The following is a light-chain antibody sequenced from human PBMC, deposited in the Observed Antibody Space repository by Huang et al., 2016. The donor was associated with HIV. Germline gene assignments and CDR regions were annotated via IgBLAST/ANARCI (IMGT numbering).Light chain of an antibody. CDR1: QNIDTY. Sequence: EIVLTQSPVPLSMSPGQRATLSCRASQNIDTYLAWYQQKPGQAPRLLIYDSSNRATGIPARFSGSGSRTDFTLTISSLEPDDFVVYFCQQRSSWPLTFGGGTTIEIK. J-gene: IGKJ4*01. CDR3: QQRSSWPLT. CDR2: DSS. V-gene: IGKV3-11*01.